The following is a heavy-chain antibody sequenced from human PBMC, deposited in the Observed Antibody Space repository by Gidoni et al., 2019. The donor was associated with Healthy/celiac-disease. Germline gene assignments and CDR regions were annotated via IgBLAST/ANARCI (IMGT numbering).Heavy chain of an antibody. CDR2: ISSSSSTI. D-gene: IGHD3-22*01. Sequence: EVQLVESGGGLVKPGGSLRLSCAASGFTFSSYSMNWVRQAPGKGLEWVSYISSSSSTIYYADSVKGRFTISRDNAKNALYLQMNSLRDEDTAVYYCARGMVYYYDSSGYDYWGQGTLVTVSS. CDR3: ARGMVYYYDSSGYDY. V-gene: IGHV3-48*02. CDR1: GFTFSSYS. J-gene: IGHJ4*02.